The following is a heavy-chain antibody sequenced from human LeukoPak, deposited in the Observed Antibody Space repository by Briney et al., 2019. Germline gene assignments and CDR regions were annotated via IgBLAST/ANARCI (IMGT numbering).Heavy chain of an antibody. CDR1: GFTFSSYD. J-gene: IGHJ4*02. Sequence: PGGSLRLSCAASGFTFSSYDMSWVRQAPGKGLEWVSAISGSGGSTYYADSVKGRFTISRDNSKNTLYLQMNSLRAEDTAVYYCASTYYDILTGSFYFDYWGQGTLVTVSS. CDR3: ASTYYDILTGSFYFDY. D-gene: IGHD3-9*01. V-gene: IGHV3-23*01. CDR2: ISGSGGST.